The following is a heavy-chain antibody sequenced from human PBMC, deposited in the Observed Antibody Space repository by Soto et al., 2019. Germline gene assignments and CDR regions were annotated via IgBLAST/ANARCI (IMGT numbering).Heavy chain of an antibody. Sequence: QVQLQESGPGLVKPSQTLSLTCTVSGGSISSGGHYWSLIRQHPGKGLEWIGYIYYSGSTYYNPSLKSRVTISVDTSKNQFSLKLSSVTAADTAVYYCARDQGGGSPFDYWGQGTLVTVSS. V-gene: IGHV4-31*03. CDR3: ARDQGGGSPFDY. CDR2: IYYSGST. D-gene: IGHD2-15*01. J-gene: IGHJ4*02. CDR1: GGSISSGGHY.